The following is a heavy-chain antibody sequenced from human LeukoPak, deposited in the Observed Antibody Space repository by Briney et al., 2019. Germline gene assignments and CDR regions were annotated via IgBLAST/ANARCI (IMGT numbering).Heavy chain of an antibody. CDR2: IRYDGSNK. D-gene: IGHD2-21*01. V-gene: IGHV3-30*02. J-gene: IGHJ4*02. CDR1: GFIFSSNA. Sequence: GGSLRLSCAASGFIFSSNAMHWVRQAPGKGLEWVAFIRYDGSNKDYADSVKGRFTISRDNSKNTLYLQMNSLRAEDTAVYYCAKDWGGVPPFDYWGQGTLVTVSS. CDR3: AKDWGGVPPFDY.